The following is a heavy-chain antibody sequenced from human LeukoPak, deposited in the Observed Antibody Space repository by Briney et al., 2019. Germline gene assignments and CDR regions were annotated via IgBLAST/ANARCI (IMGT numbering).Heavy chain of an antibody. CDR1: GFTFSSYS. D-gene: IGHD2-15*01. CDR3: AKTTTGYSSGRYPAWPIDY. V-gene: IGHV3-48*04. CDR2: ISSSSSTI. Sequence: GGSLRLSCAASGFTFSSYSMNWVRQAPGKGLEWVSYISSSSSTIYYADSVKGRFTISRDNAKNSLYLQMNSLRAEDTATYYCAKTTTGYSSGRYPAWPIDYWGQGTLVTVSS. J-gene: IGHJ4*02.